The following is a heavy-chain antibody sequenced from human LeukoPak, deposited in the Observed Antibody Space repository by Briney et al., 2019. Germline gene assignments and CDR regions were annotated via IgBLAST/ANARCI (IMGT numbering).Heavy chain of an antibody. V-gene: IGHV1-46*01. J-gene: IGHJ4*02. CDR3: ARGRYSNGWHDM. Sequence: EASVKVSCKTSGYNFIDNYLHWFRQAPGQGFEWMGIVNPAGGNISYAQKFQGRVIMTRDTSTASVSMELQSLTSDDTAVYYCARGRYSNGWHDMWGQGTQVTVSS. CDR1: GYNFIDNY. CDR2: VNPAGGNI. D-gene: IGHD6-19*01.